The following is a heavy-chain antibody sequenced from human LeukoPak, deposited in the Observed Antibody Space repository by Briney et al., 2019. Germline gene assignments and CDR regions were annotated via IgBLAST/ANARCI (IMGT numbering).Heavy chain of an antibody. D-gene: IGHD1-1*01. CDR1: GFTFSSYS. CDR2: ISSSSRSYI. V-gene: IGHV3-21*01. J-gene: IGHJ4*02. CDR3: ARCTTGRTFGSLREIKRSREIDY. Sequence: GGSLRLSCAASGFTFSSYSMNWVRQAPGKGLEWVSSISSSSRSYIYYADSVKGRFTISRDNAKNSLYLQMNSLRVEDTAVYYCARCTTGRTFGSLREIKRSREIDYWGQGTLVTVSS.